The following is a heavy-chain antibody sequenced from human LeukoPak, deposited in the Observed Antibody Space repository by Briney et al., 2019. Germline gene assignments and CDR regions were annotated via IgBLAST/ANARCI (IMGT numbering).Heavy chain of an antibody. CDR3: ARDLVRAVTTENGDY. CDR1: GFTFSSYA. J-gene: IGHJ4*02. V-gene: IGHV3-23*01. Sequence: QSGGSLRLSCAASGFTFSSYAMSWVRQAPGKGLEWVSAISGSGGSTYYADSVKGRFTISRDNSKNSLYLQMNSLRAEDTAVYYCARDLVRAVTTENGDYWGQGTLVTVSS. CDR2: ISGSGGST. D-gene: IGHD4-17*01.